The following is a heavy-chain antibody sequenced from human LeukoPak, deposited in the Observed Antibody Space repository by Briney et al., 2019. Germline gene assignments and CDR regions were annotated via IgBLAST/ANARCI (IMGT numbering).Heavy chain of an antibody. Sequence: PGGSLRLSCTASKFTFSNYAMSWVRQAPGKGLELVSVISGSGGSTYYADYVKGRFTICRDNSKYTLFLQMNSLRTEDTAVYYCAKRSNFWTGYLDYWGQGTLVTVSS. CDR3: AKRSNFWTGYLDY. CDR2: ISGSGGST. J-gene: IGHJ4*02. D-gene: IGHD3/OR15-3a*01. V-gene: IGHV3-23*01. CDR1: KFTFSNYA.